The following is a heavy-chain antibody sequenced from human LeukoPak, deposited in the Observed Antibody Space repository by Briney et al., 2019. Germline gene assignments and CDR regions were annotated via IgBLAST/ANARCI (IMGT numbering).Heavy chain of an antibody. CDR2: IKRKADGGPT. J-gene: IGHJ3*02. CDR3: TTNDAFDI. Sequence: PGGSLRLSCAASGFTLSGYAMTWVRQAPGKGLEWVGRIKRKADGGPTDYAAPVKGRFTISRDDSKDTLYLQMNSLKTEDTAMYYCTTNDAFDIWGQGTMVTVSS. V-gene: IGHV3-15*01. CDR1: GFTLSGYA.